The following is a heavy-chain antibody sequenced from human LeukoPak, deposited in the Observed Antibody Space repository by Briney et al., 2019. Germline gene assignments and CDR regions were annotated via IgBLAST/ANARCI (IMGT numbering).Heavy chain of an antibody. CDR3: VKGGAYTTSSNFDY. Sequence: PGGSLRLSCSASGFTFITYAMHWVRQAPGKGLEYVSAISSNGGSTYYADFVKGRFTISRDNSKKTLYLQMSSLRAEDTGIYYCVKGGAYTTSSNFDYWGQGTLVTVSS. CDR2: ISSNGGST. D-gene: IGHD6-6*01. V-gene: IGHV3-64D*06. J-gene: IGHJ4*02. CDR1: GFTFITYA.